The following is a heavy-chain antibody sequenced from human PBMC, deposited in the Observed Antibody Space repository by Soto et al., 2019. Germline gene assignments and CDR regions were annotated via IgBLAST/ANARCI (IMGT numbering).Heavy chain of an antibody. CDR1: GFTFRSYG. D-gene: IGHD6-19*01. CDR2: VIGSGGSV. J-gene: IGHJ4*02. CDR3: VKDRAFRTVAGTDH. V-gene: IGHV3-23*01. Sequence: EVQLLESGGGLVQPGGSLRLSCIVSGFTFRSYGMNWVRQAPGGGLEWVANVIGSGGSVTYADSVKGRFTISRDNSQNTLFLQMDSLRVDDTATYYCVKDRAFRTVAGTDHWGQGTLVTVSS.